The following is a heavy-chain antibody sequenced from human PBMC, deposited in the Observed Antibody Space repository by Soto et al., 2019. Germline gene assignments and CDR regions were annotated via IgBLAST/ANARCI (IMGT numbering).Heavy chain of an antibody. V-gene: IGHV3-23*01. Sequence: EVQLLESGGGLVQPGGSLRLSCAASGFTFSSYAMSWVRQAPGKGLEWVSAISGSGGSTYYADSVKGRFTISRDNSKNTLYLQMNSLRADDTAVYYCAKAMFRGVIPPILDYWGQGTLVTVSS. D-gene: IGHD3-10*01. CDR2: ISGSGGST. J-gene: IGHJ4*02. CDR3: AKAMFRGVIPPILDY. CDR1: GFTFSSYA.